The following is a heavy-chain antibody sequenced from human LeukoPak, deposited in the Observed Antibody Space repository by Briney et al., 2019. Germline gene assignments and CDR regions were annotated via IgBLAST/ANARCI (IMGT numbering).Heavy chain of an antibody. CDR2: ISAYNGNT. D-gene: IGHD1-26*01. Sequence: ASVKVSCKASGYTFTSYGISWVRQAPGQGLEWMGWISAYNGNTNYAQKLQGRVTMTTDTSTGTAYMELRSLRSDDTAVYYCARDEVGATAFDYWGQGTLVTVSS. J-gene: IGHJ4*02. CDR3: ARDEVGATAFDY. V-gene: IGHV1-18*01. CDR1: GYTFTSYG.